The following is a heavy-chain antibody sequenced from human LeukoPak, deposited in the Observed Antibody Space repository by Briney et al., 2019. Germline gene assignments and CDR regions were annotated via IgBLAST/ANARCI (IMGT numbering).Heavy chain of an antibody. Sequence: PSETLSLTCTVSSYSISSGYYWGWIRQAPGKGLEWIGNIHHSGSTYYNPSLKSRVTISVDSSKNEFSLKLNSVTAADTAVYYCAKQRGATPYYFDYWGQGTLVTVSS. V-gene: IGHV4-38-2*02. CDR3: AKQRGATPYYFDY. CDR1: SYSISSGYY. CDR2: IHHSGST. D-gene: IGHD1-26*01. J-gene: IGHJ4*02.